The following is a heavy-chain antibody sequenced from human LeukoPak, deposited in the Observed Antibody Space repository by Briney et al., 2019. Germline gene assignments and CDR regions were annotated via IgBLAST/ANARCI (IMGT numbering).Heavy chain of an antibody. V-gene: IGHV3-30*02. D-gene: IGHD2-2*01. Sequence: PGGSLRLSCAASGFTFSSYGMHWVRQAPGKGLEWVAFIRYDGSNKYYADSVKGRFTISRDNSKNTLYLQMNSLRAEDTAVYYCAKDREDIVVVPAAGTPSFDPWGQGTLVTVSS. CDR3: AKDREDIVVVPAAGTPSFDP. CDR1: GFTFSSYG. J-gene: IGHJ5*02. CDR2: IRYDGSNK.